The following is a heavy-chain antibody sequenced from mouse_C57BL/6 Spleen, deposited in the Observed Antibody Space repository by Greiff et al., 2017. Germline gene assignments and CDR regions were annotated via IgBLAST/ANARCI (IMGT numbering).Heavy chain of an antibody. CDR3: AKRTVVATGHWYFDV. CDR1: GFSLTSYG. V-gene: IGHV2-9*01. J-gene: IGHJ1*03. CDR2: IWGGGST. Sequence: VKLMESGPGLVAPSQSLSITCTVSGFSLTSYGVDWVRQPPGKGLEWLGVIWGGGSTNYNSALMSRLSISKDNSKSQVFLKMNSLQTDDTAMYYCAKRTVVATGHWYFDVWGTGTTVTVSS. D-gene: IGHD1-1*01.